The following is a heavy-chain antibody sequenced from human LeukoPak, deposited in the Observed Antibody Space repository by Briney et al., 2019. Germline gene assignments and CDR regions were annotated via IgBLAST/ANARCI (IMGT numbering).Heavy chain of an antibody. J-gene: IGHJ4*02. CDR3: ARDGDRLAVAGYDY. CDR1: GFTFRRYW. CDR2: IKQDGSEK. Sequence: GGSLRLSCAASGFTFRRYWMSWARQASGKGLEWVANIKQDGSEKYYVDSVKGRFTISRDNAKNSLYLQMNSLRAEDTAVYYCARDGDRLAVAGYDYWGQGTLVTVSS. V-gene: IGHV3-7*01. D-gene: IGHD6-19*01.